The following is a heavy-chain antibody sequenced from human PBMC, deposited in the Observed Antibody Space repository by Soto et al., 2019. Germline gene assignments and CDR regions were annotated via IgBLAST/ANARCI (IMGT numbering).Heavy chain of an antibody. CDR2: INHSGST. Sequence: SETLSLTCAVYGGSFSGYYWSWIRQPPGKGLEWIGEINHSGSTNYNPSLKSRVTISVDTSKNQFSLKLSSVTAADTAVYYCARWNYGDYDIWFDPWGQGTLVTVSS. CDR1: GGSFSGYY. CDR3: ARWNYGDYDIWFDP. V-gene: IGHV4-34*01. D-gene: IGHD4-17*01. J-gene: IGHJ5*02.